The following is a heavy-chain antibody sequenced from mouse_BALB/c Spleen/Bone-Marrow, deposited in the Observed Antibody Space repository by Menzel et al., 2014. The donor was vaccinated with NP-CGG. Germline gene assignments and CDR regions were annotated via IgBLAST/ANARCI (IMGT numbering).Heavy chain of an antibody. CDR3: TREGDSPFAY. J-gene: IGHJ3*01. CDR2: INPSNGGT. V-gene: IGHV1S81*02. Sequence: VKLVESGAELVKPGASVKLSCKASGYTFTSYYMYWVKQRPGQGLEWIGEINPSNGGTNFNEKFKSKATLTVDKSSSTAYMQLSGLTSEDSAVYYCTREGDSPFAYWGQGTLVTVSA. D-gene: IGHD2-13*01. CDR1: GYTFTSYY.